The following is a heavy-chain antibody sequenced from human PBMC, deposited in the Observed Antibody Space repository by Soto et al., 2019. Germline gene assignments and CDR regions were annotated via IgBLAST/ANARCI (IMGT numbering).Heavy chain of an antibody. Sequence: SQTLSLTCTVSGGSISSSSYYWSWIRQPPGKGLEWIGSIYYSGSTYYNPSLKSRVTISVDTSKNQFSLKLSSVTAADTAVYYCARTYYDFWSGYYTGGLDYWGQGTLVTVSS. CDR3: ARTYYDFWSGYYTGGLDY. CDR2: IYYSGST. V-gene: IGHV4-39*01. CDR1: GGSISSSSYY. D-gene: IGHD3-3*01. J-gene: IGHJ4*02.